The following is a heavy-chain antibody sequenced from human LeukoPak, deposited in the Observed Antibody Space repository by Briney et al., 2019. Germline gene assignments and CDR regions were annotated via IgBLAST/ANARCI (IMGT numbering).Heavy chain of an antibody. J-gene: IGHJ4*02. D-gene: IGHD6-19*01. V-gene: IGHV3-74*01. Sequence: PGGSLRLSCAAFGFTFSSYWMHWVRQAPGKGLVWVSRINSDGSSTNYADSVKGRFTIPRDNAKNILYLQMNRLRAEDAAVYYCARDSVAVSGDFDYWGQGTLVTVSS. CDR2: INSDGSST. CDR1: GFTFSSYW. CDR3: ARDSVAVSGDFDY.